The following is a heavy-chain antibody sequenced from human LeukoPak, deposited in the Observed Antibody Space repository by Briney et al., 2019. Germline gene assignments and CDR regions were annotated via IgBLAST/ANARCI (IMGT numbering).Heavy chain of an antibody. CDR3: AKIAAAGNYYYYYYMDV. J-gene: IGHJ6*03. V-gene: IGHV3-21*01. CDR1: GFTFSSYS. D-gene: IGHD6-13*01. Sequence: PGGSLRLSCAASGFTFSSYSMNWVRQAPGKGLEWVSSISSSSSYIYYADSVKGRFTISRDNAKNSLYLQMNSLRAEDTAVYYCAKIAAAGNYYYYYYMDVWGKGTTVTVSS. CDR2: ISSSSSYI.